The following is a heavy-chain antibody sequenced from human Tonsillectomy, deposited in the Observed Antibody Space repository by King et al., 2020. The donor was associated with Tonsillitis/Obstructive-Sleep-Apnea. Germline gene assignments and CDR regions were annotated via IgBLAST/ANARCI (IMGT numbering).Heavy chain of an antibody. CDR2: ISHDGSRA. Sequence: VQLVQSGGGVVQPGRSLRLSCAASGFTFSSYGMHWVRQAPGKGLEWVADISHDGSRAYYAESVKGRFTISRDNSENTLYLQMNSLRAEDTAVYYCAKDTSGSGSYYSDYWGQGTLVTVSS. V-gene: IGHV3-30*18. D-gene: IGHD3-10*01. CDR3: AKDTSGSGSYYSDY. J-gene: IGHJ4*02. CDR1: GFTFSSYG.